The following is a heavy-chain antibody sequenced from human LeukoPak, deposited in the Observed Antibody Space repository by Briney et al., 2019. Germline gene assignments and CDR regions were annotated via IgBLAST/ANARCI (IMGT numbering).Heavy chain of an antibody. CDR1: GFTFSSYS. CDR3: ARQFYYYDSSGYSPLTLFDY. D-gene: IGHD3-22*01. CDR2: ISSSSSYI. V-gene: IGHV3-21*01. J-gene: IGHJ4*02. Sequence: GGSLRLSCAASGFTFSSYSMNWVRQAPGKGLEWVSSISSSSSYIYYADSVKGRFTISRDNAKNSLYLQMNSLRAEDTAVYYCARQFYYYDSSGYSPLTLFDYWGQGTLVTVSS.